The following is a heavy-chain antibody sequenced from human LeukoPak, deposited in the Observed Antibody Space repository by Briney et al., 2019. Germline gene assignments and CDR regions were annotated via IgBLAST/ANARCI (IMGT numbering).Heavy chain of an antibody. CDR2: INHSGST. V-gene: IGHV4-34*01. D-gene: IGHD2-15*01. Sequence: PSETLSLTCAVYGGSFSDYYWNWIRQPPGKGLEWIGEINHSGSTNYNPSLKSRVTISVDTSKNQFSLKLSSVTAADTAVYYCARGVVAAPQTFDYWGQGTLVTVSS. CDR1: GGSFSDYY. J-gene: IGHJ4*02. CDR3: ARGVVAAPQTFDY.